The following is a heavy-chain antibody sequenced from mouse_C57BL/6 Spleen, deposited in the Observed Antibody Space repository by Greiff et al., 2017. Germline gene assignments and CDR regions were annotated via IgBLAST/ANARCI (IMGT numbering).Heavy chain of an antibody. Sequence: QVQLKESGPGLVQPSQSLSITCTVSGFSLTSYGVHWVRQSPGKGLEWLGVIWSGGSTDYNAAFISRLSISKDNSKSQVFFKMNSLQSDDTAIYYCASSYTEYYYAMDYWGQGTSVTVSS. J-gene: IGHJ4*01. V-gene: IGHV2-2*01. CDR1: GFSLTSYG. CDR2: IWSGGST. CDR3: ASSYTEYYYAMDY. D-gene: IGHD2-10*01.